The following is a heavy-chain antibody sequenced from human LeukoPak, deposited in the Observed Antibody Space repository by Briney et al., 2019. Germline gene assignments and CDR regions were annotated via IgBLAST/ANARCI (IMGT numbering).Heavy chain of an antibody. CDR1: GYSFTTYW. J-gene: IGHJ4*02. V-gene: IGHV5-10-1*01. CDR2: IDPSDSYT. CDR3: ARQDF. Sequence: GESLRISRRVFGYSFTTYWISWVRQMPGKGLEWMGRIDPSDSYTDYAPSFQGHVTISADRSLSTAYLQWYSLKASDTAMYYCARQDFRGQGTLVTVSS.